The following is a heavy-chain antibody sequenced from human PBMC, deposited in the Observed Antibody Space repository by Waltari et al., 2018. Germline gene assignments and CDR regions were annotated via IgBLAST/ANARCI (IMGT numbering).Heavy chain of an antibody. CDR1: GFTFSSYA. J-gene: IGHJ6*02. CDR2: ISGSGGST. D-gene: IGHD2-21*02. Sequence: EVQLLESGGGLVQPGGSLRLSCAASGFTFSSYAMSWVRQAPGKGLEWVSAISGSGGSTYYADSVKGRFTISRDNSKNTLYLQMNSLRAEDTAVYYCAKGVVTTSPYYYYYGMDVWGQGTTVTVSS. V-gene: IGHV3-23*01. CDR3: AKGVVTTSPYYYYYGMDV.